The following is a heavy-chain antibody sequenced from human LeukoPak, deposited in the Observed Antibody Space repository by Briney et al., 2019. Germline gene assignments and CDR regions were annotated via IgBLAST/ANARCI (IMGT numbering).Heavy chain of an antibody. V-gene: IGHV4-34*01. J-gene: IGHJ3*01. CDR3: ARAPPEDSGSYPA. CDR2: INHSGST. Sequence: PSETLSLTCAVYGGSFSGYYWSWIRQPPGKGLEWIGEINHSGSTNYNPSLKSRVTISVDTSKNQFSLKLSSVTAADTAVYYCARAPPEDSGSYPAWGQGTMVTVSS. CDR1: GGSFSGYY. D-gene: IGHD1-26*01.